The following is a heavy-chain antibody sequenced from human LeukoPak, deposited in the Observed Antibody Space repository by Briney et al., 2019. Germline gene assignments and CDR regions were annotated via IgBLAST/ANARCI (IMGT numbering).Heavy chain of an antibody. CDR2: TYQPLGP. J-gene: IGHJ4*02. D-gene: IGHD3-22*01. CDR3: AACTSGSCYSGAPFDW. Sequence: PSQTLSLTCTVSGVSVNYDAYSWSWIRHSAGKALEWIGYTYQPLGPSYNPSLKSRVTISMDTSKRQLFLKLTSVTAADTAVYYCAACTSGSCYSGAPFDWWGQGILVTVSS. V-gene: IGHV4-30-2*06. CDR1: GVSVNYDAYS.